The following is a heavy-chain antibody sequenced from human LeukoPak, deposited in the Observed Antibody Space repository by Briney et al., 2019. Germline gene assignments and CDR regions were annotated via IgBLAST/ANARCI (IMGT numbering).Heavy chain of an antibody. Sequence: GASVKVSCKASGYTFTGHSMYWVRQAPGQGLEWMGWIKPNSGGTNYAQKFQGRVTMTRDMSTTTDYMELSSLRSEDTAVYYCARDNSVGDIAWWFDPWGQGTLVTVSS. CDR2: IKPNSGGT. CDR1: GYTFTGHS. J-gene: IGHJ5*02. D-gene: IGHD3-16*02. CDR3: ARDNSVGDIAWWFDP. V-gene: IGHV1-2*02.